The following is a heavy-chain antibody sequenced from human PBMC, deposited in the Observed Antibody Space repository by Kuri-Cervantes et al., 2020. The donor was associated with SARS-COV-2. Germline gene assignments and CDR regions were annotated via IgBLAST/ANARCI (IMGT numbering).Heavy chain of an antibody. V-gene: IGHV3-15*01. CDR2: IKSKTDGGTT. CDR1: GFTFSNDW. Sequence: GESLKISCAASGFTFSNDWMSWVRQAPGKGLEWVGRIKSKTDGGTTDYAAPVKGRFTISRDDSKNTLYLQMNSLKTEDTAVYYCTTGFSGYPLDYWGQGTLVTVSS. CDR3: TTGFSGYPLDY. J-gene: IGHJ4*02. D-gene: IGHD5-12*01.